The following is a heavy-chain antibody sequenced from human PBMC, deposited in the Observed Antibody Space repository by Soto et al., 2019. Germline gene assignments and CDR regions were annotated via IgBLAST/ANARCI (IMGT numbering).Heavy chain of an antibody. Sequence: SETLSLTCTVSGGSISSYYWSWIRQPPGKGLEWIGYIYYSGSTNYNPSLKSRVTISVETSKNQFSLKLSSVTAADTAVYYCARIYCSSTSCYEAINYYYYMDVWGKGTTVTVSS. J-gene: IGHJ6*03. CDR2: IYYSGST. D-gene: IGHD2-2*01. CDR1: GGSISSYY. CDR3: ARIYCSSTSCYEAINYYYYMDV. V-gene: IGHV4-59*01.